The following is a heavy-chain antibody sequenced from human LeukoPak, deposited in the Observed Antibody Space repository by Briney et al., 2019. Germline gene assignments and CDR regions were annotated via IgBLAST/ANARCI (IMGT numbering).Heavy chain of an antibody. Sequence: GASVKVSCQASGGTFSSYAISWVRQAPGQGLEWMGRIIPILGIANYAQKFQGRVTITADKSTSTAYMELSSLRSEDTAVYYCARDAQGPASFMAGAFDIWGQGTMVTVSS. D-gene: IGHD2-2*01. CDR3: ARDAQGPASFMAGAFDI. J-gene: IGHJ3*02. CDR1: GGTFSSYA. CDR2: IIPILGIA. V-gene: IGHV1-69*04.